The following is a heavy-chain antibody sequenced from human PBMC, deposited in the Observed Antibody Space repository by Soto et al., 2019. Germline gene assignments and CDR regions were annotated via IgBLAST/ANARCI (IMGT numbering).Heavy chain of an antibody. V-gene: IGHV1-69*02. CDR2: IIPILGIA. Sequence: QVQLVQSGAEVKKPGSSVKVSCKASGGTFSSYTISWVRQAPGQGLEWMGRIIPILGIANYAQKFQGRVTITADKSTSTAYMELSSLRSEDTAVYYCARGRPGRMVRGVMICYYGMDVWGQGTTVTVSS. CDR3: ARGRPGRMVRGVMICYYGMDV. J-gene: IGHJ6*02. D-gene: IGHD3-10*01. CDR1: GGTFSSYT.